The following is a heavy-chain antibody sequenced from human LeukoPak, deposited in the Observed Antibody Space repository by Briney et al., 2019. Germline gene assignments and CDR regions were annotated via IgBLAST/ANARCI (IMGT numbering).Heavy chain of an antibody. CDR1: GYTFTGYH. J-gene: IGHJ4*02. CDR2: INPNSGGT. V-gene: IGHV1-2*02. D-gene: IGHD3-22*01. CDR3: ARDWGSSYYYDSSAPDY. Sequence: ASVKVSCKASGYTFTGYHMHWVRQAPGQGLEWMGWINPNSGGTNYAQKFQGRVTMTRDTSISTAYMELSRLRSDDTAVYYCARDWGSSYYYDSSAPDYWGQGTLVTVSS.